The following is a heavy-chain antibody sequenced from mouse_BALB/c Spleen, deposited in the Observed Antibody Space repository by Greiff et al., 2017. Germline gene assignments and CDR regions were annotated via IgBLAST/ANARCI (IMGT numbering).Heavy chain of an antibody. CDR1: GFTFSSFG. V-gene: IGHV5-17*02. J-gene: IGHJ3*01. Sequence: EVKLQESGGGLVQPGGSRKLSCAASGFTFSSFGMHWVRQAPEKGLEWVAYISSGSSTIYYADTVKGRFTISRDNPKNTLFLQMTSLRSEDTAMYYCARHPWFAYWGQGTLVTVSA. CDR3: ARHPWFAY. CDR2: ISSGSSTI.